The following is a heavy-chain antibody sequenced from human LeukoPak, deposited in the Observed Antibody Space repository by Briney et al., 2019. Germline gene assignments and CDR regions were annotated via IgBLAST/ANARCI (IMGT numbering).Heavy chain of an antibody. V-gene: IGHV3-30-3*01. CDR3: AKGLRKTNYYYMDV. Sequence: GGSLRLSCAASGFTFSSYAMHCVRQAPGNGLEWVAVISYDGSNKYYADSVKGRFTISRDNSKNTLYLQMNSLRAGDTAVYYCAKGLRKTNYYYMDVWGKGTTVTVSS. J-gene: IGHJ6*03. CDR2: ISYDGSNK. D-gene: IGHD3-16*01. CDR1: GFTFSSYA.